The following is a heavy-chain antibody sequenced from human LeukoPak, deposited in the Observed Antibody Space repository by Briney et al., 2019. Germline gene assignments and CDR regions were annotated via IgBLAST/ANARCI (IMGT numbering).Heavy chain of an antibody. Sequence: PGGSLRLSCAASGLTFSKSWMSWVRQAPGQGLEWVAAIKEDGSEKDYVDSVKGRFTISRDNSKNTLYLQMNSLRAEDTAVYYCAKPDYGGREGYWGQGTLVTVSS. J-gene: IGHJ4*02. CDR1: GLTFSKSW. CDR3: AKPDYGGREGY. CDR2: IKEDGSEK. V-gene: IGHV3-7*01. D-gene: IGHD4-23*01.